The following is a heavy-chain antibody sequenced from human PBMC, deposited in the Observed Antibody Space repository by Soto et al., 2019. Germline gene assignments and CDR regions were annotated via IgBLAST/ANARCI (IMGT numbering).Heavy chain of an antibody. CDR3: ARDRPGYSSGWFIGFDY. Sequence: PSQTLSLTCPISRDSISSNSAACNWIRQSPSRSFEWPGRTYYRSKWYYDYAVSVKSRITINPDTSQTQFSLQLNSVTPEDTAVYYCARDRPGYSSGWFIGFDYWGQGTLVTVSS. D-gene: IGHD6-19*01. V-gene: IGHV6-1*01. J-gene: IGHJ4*02. CDR1: RDSISSNSAA. CDR2: TYYRSKWYY.